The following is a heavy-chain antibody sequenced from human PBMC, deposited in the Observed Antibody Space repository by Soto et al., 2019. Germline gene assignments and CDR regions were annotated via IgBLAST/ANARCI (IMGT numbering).Heavy chain of an antibody. D-gene: IGHD2-15*01. J-gene: IGHJ6*02. V-gene: IGHV1-18*01. CDR2: ISAYNGNT. Sequence: ASVKVSCKASGYTFTSYGISWVRQAPGQGLEWMGWISAYNGNTNYAQKLQGRVTMTTDTSTSTAYVELRSLRSDDTAVYYCARDCSGGSCYSDRYYYYGMDVWGQGTTVTVSS. CDR3: ARDCSGGSCYSDRYYYYGMDV. CDR1: GYTFTSYG.